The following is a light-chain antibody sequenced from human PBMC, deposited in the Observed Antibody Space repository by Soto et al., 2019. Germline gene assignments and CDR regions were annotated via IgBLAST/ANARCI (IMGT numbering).Light chain of an antibody. Sequence: DIVMTQSPLSLPVTPGEPASISCRSSQSLLHSNGYNYLDWYLQKPGQSPQLLIYLASIRASGVPDRFSGSAAGTDFTLKISRVEAGDVGVYYCMQALQSPPTFGQGTRLEIE. V-gene: IGKV2-28*01. CDR1: QSLLHSNGYNY. CDR3: MQALQSPPT. CDR2: LAS. J-gene: IGKJ5*01.